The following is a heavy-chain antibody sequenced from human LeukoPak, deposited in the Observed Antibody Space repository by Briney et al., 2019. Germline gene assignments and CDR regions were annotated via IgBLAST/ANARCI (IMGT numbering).Heavy chain of an antibody. CDR3: AKEYTPSSPLGELDS. J-gene: IGHJ4*02. CDR2: IRHDEANS. Sequence: GGSLRFFCAVSGFNLNSYAMHWVRQAPGKGLEWVAVIRHDEANSFYADSVQGRFTISRDTSKKLLYLQMNSLRVEDTAVYYCAKEYTPSSPLGELDSWGQGTLVTVSS. V-gene: IGHV3-30*02. CDR1: GFNLNSYA. D-gene: IGHD6-6*01.